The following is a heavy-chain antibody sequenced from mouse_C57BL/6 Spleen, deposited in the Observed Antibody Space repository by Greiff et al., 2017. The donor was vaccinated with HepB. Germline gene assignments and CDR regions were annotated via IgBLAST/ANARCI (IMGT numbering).Heavy chain of an antibody. CDR1: GYTFTSYW. Sequence: QVQLQQSGAELVRPGSSVKLSCKASGYTFTSYWMHWVKQRPIQGLEWIGNIDPSDSETHYNQKFKDKATLTVDKSSSTAYMQLSSLTSEDSAVYYCAREGDYYGSSYGAMDYWGQGTSVTVSS. J-gene: IGHJ4*01. CDR3: AREGDYYGSSYGAMDY. D-gene: IGHD1-1*01. V-gene: IGHV1-52*01. CDR2: IDPSDSET.